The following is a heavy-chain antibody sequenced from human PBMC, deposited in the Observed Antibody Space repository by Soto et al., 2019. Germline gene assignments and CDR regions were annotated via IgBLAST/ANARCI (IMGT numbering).Heavy chain of an antibody. V-gene: IGHV1-58*01. J-gene: IGHJ6*02. CDR1: GFSFGDSA. CDR3: AFTDLPFRPLTEPTENGMDV. D-gene: IGHD3-3*02. Sequence: ELVQSGPEAREPGTSVKVSCRASGFSFGDSAVQWVRQGRGQRLEWIGWIVVVNGNTNYEQKFEGRVTLTRDASTITSHMELTSLSSEDTAVYFCAFTDLPFRPLTEPTENGMDVWGQGTTVTVSS. CDR2: IVVVNGNT.